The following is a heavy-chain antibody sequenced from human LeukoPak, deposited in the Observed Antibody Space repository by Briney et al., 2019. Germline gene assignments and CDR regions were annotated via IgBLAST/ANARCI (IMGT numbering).Heavy chain of an antibody. V-gene: IGHV3-23*01. CDR2: ISGSGGSP. Sequence: GGSLRLSCEASGFTFNGHWMHWVRQAPGKGLEWVSSISGSGGSPYYADSVKGRSTISRDNSKNTLYLQMNSLRAEDTAVYYCARDNSVGDIAWWFDPWGQGTLVTVSS. CDR1: GFTFNGHW. CDR3: ARDNSVGDIAWWFDP. J-gene: IGHJ5*02. D-gene: IGHD3-16*02.